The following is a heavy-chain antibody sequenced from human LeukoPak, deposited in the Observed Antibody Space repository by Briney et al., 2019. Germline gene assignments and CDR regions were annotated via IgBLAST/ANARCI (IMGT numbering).Heavy chain of an antibody. V-gene: IGHV4-34*01. CDR2: IHHDGRT. CDR1: GGSLSGYY. CDR3: ARDVVPRDYGDTLNAYDL. Sequence: PSETLALTCAVSGGSLSGYYWSLIRQSPGKGLEWMGDIHHDGRTKYKSSFKSRITIFLVSSKNEVSLRLSPVTPADTALYFCARDVVPRDYGDTLNAYDLWGQGTMVTVS. J-gene: IGHJ3*01. D-gene: IGHD4-17*01.